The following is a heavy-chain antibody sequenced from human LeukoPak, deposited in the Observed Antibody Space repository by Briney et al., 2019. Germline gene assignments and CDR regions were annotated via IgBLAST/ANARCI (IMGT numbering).Heavy chain of an antibody. D-gene: IGHD6-19*01. CDR3: ARPTSSIAVAGRFDY. CDR1: GFTFSSYA. V-gene: IGHV3-30*04. CDR2: ISYDGSNK. J-gene: IGHJ4*02. Sequence: GGSLRLSCAASGFTFSSYAMHWVCQAPGEGLEWVAVISYDGSNKYYADSVKGRFTISRDNSKNTLYLQMNSLRAEDTAVYYCARPTSSIAVAGRFDYWGQGTLVTVSS.